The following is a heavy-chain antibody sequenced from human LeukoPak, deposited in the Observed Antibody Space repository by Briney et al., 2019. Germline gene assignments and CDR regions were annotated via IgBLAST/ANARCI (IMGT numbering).Heavy chain of an antibody. CDR3: AKDLSYSSGWYADYYYYGMDV. CDR2: ISGNGGNT. CDR1: GFTFSNYP. V-gene: IGHV3-64*01. J-gene: IGHJ6*02. D-gene: IGHD6-19*01. Sequence: GGSLRLSCSASGFTFSNYPMHWVRQAPGKGLEYVSGISGNGGNTYYANSVKGRFTISRDNSKHTLYLQMGSLRAEDMAVYYCAKDLSYSSGWYADYYYYGMDVWGQGTTVTVSS.